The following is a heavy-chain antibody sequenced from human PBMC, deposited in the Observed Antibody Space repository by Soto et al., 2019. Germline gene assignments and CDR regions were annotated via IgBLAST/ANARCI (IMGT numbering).Heavy chain of an antibody. Sequence: QITLKESGPTLVKPTQTLTLTCTFSGFSLSTSGVGVGWIRQPPGKALEWLALIYWDDDKRYSPSLKRRLTITKDTSKNQVVLTMTNMDPVDTATYYCAHRTVVYYFDYWGQGTLVTVSS. V-gene: IGHV2-5*02. J-gene: IGHJ4*02. CDR3: AHRTVVYYFDY. D-gene: IGHD2-15*01. CDR2: IYWDDDK. CDR1: GFSLSTSGVG.